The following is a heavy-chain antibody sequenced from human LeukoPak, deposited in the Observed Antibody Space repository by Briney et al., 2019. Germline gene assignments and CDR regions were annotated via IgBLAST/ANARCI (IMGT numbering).Heavy chain of an antibody. V-gene: IGHV3-33*06. CDR3: AKASSIAAGGGVDY. J-gene: IGHJ4*02. D-gene: IGHD6-13*01. CDR2: IWYDGSNK. CDR1: GFTFSSYG. Sequence: GGSLRLSCAASGFTFSSYGMHWVRQAPGKGLEWVAVIWYDGSNKYYADSVKGRFTISRDNSKNTLYLQMNSLRAEATAVYYCAKASSIAAGGGVDYWGQGTLVTVSS.